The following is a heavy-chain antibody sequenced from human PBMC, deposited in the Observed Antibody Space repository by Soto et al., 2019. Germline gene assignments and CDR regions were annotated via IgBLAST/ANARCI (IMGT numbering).Heavy chain of an antibody. V-gene: IGHV1-46*01. J-gene: IGHJ4*02. CDR3: GRGSLITMIVNY. Sequence: QVQLVQSGAEVKKPGASVKVSCKASGYTFTSYYMHWVRQAPGQGLEWMGIINPSGGNSSYAQKFQGRVTMTRDTSTNTVSMELNSLRSEDTAVYYCGRGSLITMIVNYWGQGTLVTVSS. D-gene: IGHD3-22*01. CDR1: GYTFTSYY. CDR2: INPSGGNS.